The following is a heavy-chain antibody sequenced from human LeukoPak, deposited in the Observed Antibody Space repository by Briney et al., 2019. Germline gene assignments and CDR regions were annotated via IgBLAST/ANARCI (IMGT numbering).Heavy chain of an antibody. CDR1: GFIVSSNY. Sequence: GGSLRLSCAASGFIVSSNYMSWVRQAPGKGLEWVSVLYAGGSTHYADSVKGRFTISRDNSKNTLYLQMNSLRAEDAAVYYCARGGGRNPAFDIWGQGTIVTVSS. CDR2: LYAGGST. CDR3: ARGGGRNPAFDI. D-gene: IGHD1-14*01. V-gene: IGHV3-66*02. J-gene: IGHJ3*02.